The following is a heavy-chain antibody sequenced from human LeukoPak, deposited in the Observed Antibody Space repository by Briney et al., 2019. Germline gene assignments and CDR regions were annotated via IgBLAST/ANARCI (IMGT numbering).Heavy chain of an antibody. CDR3: ARPLYYGSDHWYFDL. CDR2: IYYSGST. J-gene: IGHJ2*01. D-gene: IGHD3-10*01. V-gene: IGHV4-59*08. Sequence: TSETLSLTCTVSGGSISSYYWSWIRQPPGKGLEWIGYIYYSGSTNYNPSLKSRVTISVDTSKNQFSLKLSSVTAADTAVYYCARPLYYGSDHWYFDLWGRGTLVTVSS. CDR1: GGSISSYY.